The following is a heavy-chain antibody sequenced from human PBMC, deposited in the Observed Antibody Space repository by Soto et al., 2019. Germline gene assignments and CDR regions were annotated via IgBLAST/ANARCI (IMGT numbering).Heavy chain of an antibody. V-gene: IGHV4-30-4*01. CDR3: ARGGHWNSVDP. CDR2: IYYRGST. Sequence: QVQLQESGPGLVKPSQTLSLTCTVSGASISSGDHYWSWIRQSPGKGLEWIGYIYYRGSTDYNPSLKSRIPISRDTSKNQFSLQVNSVTAADTAVYYCARGGHWNSVDPWGQGTLVTVSS. D-gene: IGHD1-7*01. CDR1: GASISSGDHY. J-gene: IGHJ5*02.